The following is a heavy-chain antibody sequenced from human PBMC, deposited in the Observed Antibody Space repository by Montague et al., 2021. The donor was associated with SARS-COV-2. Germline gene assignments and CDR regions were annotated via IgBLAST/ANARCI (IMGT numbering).Heavy chain of an antibody. CDR1: GFTFSNYA. Sequence: LRLSCAASGFTFSNYAMNWVRQAPGKGPEWISYLSTSAYTTSYAGSVKGRFTISRDNGKNSLYLQMNSLRVEDTAVYYCTRDYRSIVGDGLDIWGQGTKVTVSS. J-gene: IGHJ3*02. CDR3: TRDYRSIVGDGLDI. CDR2: LSTSAYTT. V-gene: IGHV3-48*03. D-gene: IGHD3-16*02.